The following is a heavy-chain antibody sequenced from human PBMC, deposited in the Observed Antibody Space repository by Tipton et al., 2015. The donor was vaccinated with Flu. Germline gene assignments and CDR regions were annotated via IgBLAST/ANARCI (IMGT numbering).Heavy chain of an antibody. D-gene: IGHD3-22*01. CDR1: GGSISSGSYY. J-gene: IGHJ4*02. Sequence: TLSLTCTVSGGSISSGSYYWSWIRQPAGKGLEWIGRIYTSGSTNYNPSLKSRVTISVDTSKNQLSLKPSSVTAADTAVYYCARVRSYYDSSGYYYAFDYWGQGTLVTVSS. V-gene: IGHV4-61*02. CDR2: IYTSGST. CDR3: ARVRSYYDSSGYYYAFDY.